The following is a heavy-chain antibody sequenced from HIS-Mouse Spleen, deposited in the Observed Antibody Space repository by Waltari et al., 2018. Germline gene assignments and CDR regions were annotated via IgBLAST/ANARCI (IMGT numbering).Heavy chain of an antibody. D-gene: IGHD6-13*01. CDR2: IYSIGSP. J-gene: IGHJ2*01. CDR1: GGSISSSSYY. CDR3: AREIPYSSSWYDWYFDL. V-gene: IGHV4-39*07. Sequence: QLQLQESGPGLVKPSETLSLTCTVSGGSISSSSYYWGWIRQPPGKGLEWMGSIYSIGSPYYNPPLKSRVTISVDTSKNQFSLKLSSVTAADTAVYYCAREIPYSSSWYDWYFDLWGRGTLVTVSS.